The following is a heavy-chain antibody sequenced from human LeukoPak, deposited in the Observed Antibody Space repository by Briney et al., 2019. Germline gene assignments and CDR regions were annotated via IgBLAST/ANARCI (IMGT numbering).Heavy chain of an antibody. Sequence: ASVKVSCKASGYTFTGYYMHWVRQAPGQGLEWMGWINPNSGGTNYVQKFQGRVTMTRDTSISTAYMEPSRLRSDDTAVYYCAREAASYSSGWLDYWGQGTLVTVSS. CDR1: GYTFTGYY. CDR2: INPNSGGT. J-gene: IGHJ4*02. V-gene: IGHV1-2*02. CDR3: AREAASYSSGWLDY. D-gene: IGHD6-19*01.